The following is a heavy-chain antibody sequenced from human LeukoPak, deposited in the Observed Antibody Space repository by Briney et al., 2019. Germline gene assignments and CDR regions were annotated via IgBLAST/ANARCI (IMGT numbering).Heavy chain of an antibody. CDR3: ARLLVVVVAASSYFDS. J-gene: IGHJ4*02. V-gene: IGHV3-49*03. CDR2: IRTKTNGATA. CDR1: GFTFGEDA. Sequence: GRSLRLSCTASGFTFGEDAMSWFRQAPGKGLEWLGFIRTKTNGATAEYAASVKGRFSISRDDSKSIAYLQMNSLKTEDTAVYYCARLLVVVVAASSYFDSWGQGTRVTVSS. D-gene: IGHD2-15*01.